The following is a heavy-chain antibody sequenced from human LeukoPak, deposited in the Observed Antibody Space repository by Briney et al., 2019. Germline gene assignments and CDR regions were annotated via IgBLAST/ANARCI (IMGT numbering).Heavy chain of an antibody. CDR2: IIPIFGTA. CDR3: ARPNSGSYYYSFDY. J-gene: IGHJ4*02. CDR1: GGTFSSYA. Sequence: ASVKVSCKASGGTFSSYAICWVRQAPGQGLEWMGGIIPIFGTANYAQKFQGRVTITADESTSTAYMELSSLRSEDTAVYYCARPNSGSYYYSFDYWGQGTLVTVSS. V-gene: IGHV1-69*13. D-gene: IGHD1-26*01.